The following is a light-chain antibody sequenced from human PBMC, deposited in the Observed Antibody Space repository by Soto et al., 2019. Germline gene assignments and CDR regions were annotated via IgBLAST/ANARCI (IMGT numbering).Light chain of an antibody. CDR1: QGISNY. CDR3: QKYNSAPYT. CDR2: AAS. J-gene: IGKJ2*01. Sequence: DIQMTQSPSSLPASVGDRVTITCRASQGISNYLAWYQQKPGKVPKLLIYAASTLQSGVPSRFSGSGSRTDLTLTISSLPPEDVATYYCQKYNSAPYTFGQGTKLEIK. V-gene: IGKV1-27*01.